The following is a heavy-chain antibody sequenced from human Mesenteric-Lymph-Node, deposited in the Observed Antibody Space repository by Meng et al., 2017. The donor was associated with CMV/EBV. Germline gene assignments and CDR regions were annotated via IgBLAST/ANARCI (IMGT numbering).Heavy chain of an antibody. D-gene: IGHD2-21*01. CDR2: ISDDGKSE. CDR3: ARTDCNTIHCKRMEY. V-gene: IGHV3-30*19. CDR1: GVTCRNYG. J-gene: IGHJ4*02. Sequence: GGSLRLSCAASGVTCRNYGMHWVRQAPGKGLEWLAVISDDGKSEYNRDSVKGRFTVSRDNSKNTLYLQMDSLRIEDTGVYYCARTDCNTIHCKRMEYWGQGTPVTVSS.